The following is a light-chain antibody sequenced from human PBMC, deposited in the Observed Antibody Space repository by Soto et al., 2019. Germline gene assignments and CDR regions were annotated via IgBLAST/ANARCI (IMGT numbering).Light chain of an antibody. V-gene: IGKV1-33*01. CDR3: LQHNTYPLT. CDR1: HDITNF. Sequence: DIQMTQSPSSLSASAGDRVTITCHATHDITNFLNWYQQKPGKAPKLLINDASNLETGVPSRFSGSGSGTEFTLTISSLQPEDFAIYYCLQHNTYPLTFGQGTKVDI. CDR2: DAS. J-gene: IGKJ1*01.